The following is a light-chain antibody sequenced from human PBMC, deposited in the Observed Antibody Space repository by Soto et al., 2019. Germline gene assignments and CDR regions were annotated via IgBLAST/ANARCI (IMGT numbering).Light chain of an antibody. V-gene: IGLV1-51*02. CDR3: GTWDSSLRVGV. CDR1: SSNIGNNY. CDR2: EDN. Sequence: QSVLTQPPSVSAAPGQKVTISCSGSSSNIGNNYVSWYQHLPGTAPKLLIYEDNKRPSGIPDRISGSKSGTSATLGITGLQTGDEADYYCGTWDSSLRVGVFGTWTKLTVL. J-gene: IGLJ1*01.